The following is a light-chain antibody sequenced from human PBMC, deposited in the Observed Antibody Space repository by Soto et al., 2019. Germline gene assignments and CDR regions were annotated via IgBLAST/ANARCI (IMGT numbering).Light chain of an antibody. CDR1: SSDVGGYNY. CDR3: SSYTSSSTYV. V-gene: IGLV2-14*01. Sequence: QSLLTQPASVSGSPGQSITISCTGTSSDVGGYNYVSWYQQHPGKAPKLMIYEVSNRPSGVSNRFSGSKSGNTASLTISGLQAEDEADYYCSSYTSSSTYVVGHGTKVTVL. J-gene: IGLJ1*01. CDR2: EVS.